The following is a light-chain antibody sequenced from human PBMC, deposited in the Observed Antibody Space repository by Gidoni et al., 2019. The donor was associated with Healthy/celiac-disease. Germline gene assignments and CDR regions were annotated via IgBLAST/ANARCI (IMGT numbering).Light chain of an antibody. J-gene: IGKJ3*01. CDR3: QKYNSAPPLT. Sequence: DIQMTQSPSSLSASVGDRVTITCRASQGISNYLAWYQQKPGKVPKLLIYAASTLQSGVPSRFSGSGSVTDFTLTISILQPEDVATYYCQKYNSAPPLTFGPGTKVDIK. CDR2: AAS. CDR1: QGISNY. V-gene: IGKV1-27*01.